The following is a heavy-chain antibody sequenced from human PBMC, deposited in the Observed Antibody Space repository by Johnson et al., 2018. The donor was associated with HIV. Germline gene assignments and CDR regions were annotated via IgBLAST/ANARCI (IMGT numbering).Heavy chain of an antibody. J-gene: IGHJ3*02. CDR1: GFTFSSYA. Sequence: MLLVESGGDLVLPGGSLRLSCAASGFTFSSYAMSWVRQAPGKGLEWVSAISGSGGSTYYADSVKGRFTISRDNSKNTLYLQMNSLRAEDTAVYYCAKNTAMVGDAFDIWGQGTMVTVSS. V-gene: IGHV3-23*04. D-gene: IGHD5-18*01. CDR3: AKNTAMVGDAFDI. CDR2: ISGSGGST.